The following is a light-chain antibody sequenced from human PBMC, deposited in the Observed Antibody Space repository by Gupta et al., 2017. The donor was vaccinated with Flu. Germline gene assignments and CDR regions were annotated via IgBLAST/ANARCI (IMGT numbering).Light chain of an antibody. V-gene: IGKV4-1*01. CDR1: QSGLDSSNNKNY. CDR2: WAS. CDR3: QQDYSTPLT. Sequence: DVVMTQSPDSLPVSLGERATINCKSSQSGLDSSNNKNYLAWYQQNPGQPPKLLIYWASTRESGVPDRFSGRGSGTDFTLTISSLQAEDVAVYYCQQDYSTPLTFGGGTKVEIK. J-gene: IGKJ4*01.